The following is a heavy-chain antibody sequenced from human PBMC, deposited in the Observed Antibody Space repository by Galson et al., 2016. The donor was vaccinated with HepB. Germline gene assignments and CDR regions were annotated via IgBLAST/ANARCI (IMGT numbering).Heavy chain of an antibody. CDR3: TRDGWTSNWFGY. CDR1: GFTVSTDY. V-gene: IGHV3-66*02. Sequence: SLRLSCAGSGFTVSTDYMSWVRQAPGKGLEWVSIIYSGGSTYYADSVKGRFSISRDHSKNTLYLQMDSLRVEDTAVYYCTRDGWTSNWFGYWGQGTLVTVAS. CDR2: IYSGGST. D-gene: IGHD6-19*01. J-gene: IGHJ5*01.